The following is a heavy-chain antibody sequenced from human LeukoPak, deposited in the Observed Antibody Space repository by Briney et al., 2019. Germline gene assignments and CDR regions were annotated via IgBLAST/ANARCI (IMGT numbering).Heavy chain of an antibody. CDR2: IWYDGSNK. CDR3: AREVLRFWEGHYGMDV. D-gene: IGHD3-3*01. V-gene: IGHV3-33*01. Sequence: GGSLRLSCAASGFTFSSYGMHWVRQAPGKGLEWVAVIWYDGSNKYYADSVKGRFTISRDNSKNTLYLQMNSLRAEDTAVYYCAREVLRFWEGHYGMDVWGQGTTVTVSS. CDR1: GFTFSSYG. J-gene: IGHJ6*02.